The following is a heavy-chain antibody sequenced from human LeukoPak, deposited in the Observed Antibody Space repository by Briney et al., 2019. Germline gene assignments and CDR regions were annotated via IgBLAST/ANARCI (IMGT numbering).Heavy chain of an antibody. CDR2: ISSSGKTI. Sequence: GGSLTLSCEASGFTFSSYEMNWVRQAPGKGLEWVSYISSSGKTIYYEDSTKGRFTVSRDNAKNSLYLQMNSLRAEDTAVYYCATTSIAAAVPGCFDYWGQGTLVTVFS. D-gene: IGHD6-13*01. J-gene: IGHJ4*02. V-gene: IGHV3-48*03. CDR1: GFTFSSYE. CDR3: ATTSIAAAVPGCFDY.